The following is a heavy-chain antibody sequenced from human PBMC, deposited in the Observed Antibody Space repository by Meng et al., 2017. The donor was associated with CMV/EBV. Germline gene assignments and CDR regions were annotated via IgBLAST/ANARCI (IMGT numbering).Heavy chain of an antibody. V-gene: IGHV3-21*01. CDR3: ARVGVGATTFAADY. CDR1: GFTFSSYS. D-gene: IGHD1-26*01. J-gene: IGHJ4*02. CDR2: ISSSSSYI. Sequence: EVQLVESGGXLVKPGGSLRLSCAASGFTFSSYSMNWVRQAPGKGLEWVSSISSSSSYIYYADSVKGRFTISRDNAKNSLYLQMNSLRAEDTAVYYCARVGVGATTFAADYWGQGTLVTVSS.